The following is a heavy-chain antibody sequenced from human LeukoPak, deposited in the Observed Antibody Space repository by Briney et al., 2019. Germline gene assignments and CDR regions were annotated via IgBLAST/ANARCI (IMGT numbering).Heavy chain of an antibody. CDR1: GSPFTNYW. CDR2: IYPGDSDT. CDR3: ARHGLGVTGPYNWFGR. J-gene: IGHJ5*02. D-gene: IGHD2-21*02. Sequence: GESLETSFKAPGSPFTNYWIGWVRPVPGKGLEWMGIIYPGDSDTRYSPSFQGQVTISADKSISTAYLQWSSLKASDSAMYYCARHGLGVTGPYNWFGRWGQGTLVTVSS. V-gene: IGHV5-51*01.